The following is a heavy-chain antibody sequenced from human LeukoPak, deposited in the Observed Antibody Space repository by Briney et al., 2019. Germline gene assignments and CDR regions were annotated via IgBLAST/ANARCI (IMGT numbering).Heavy chain of an antibody. V-gene: IGHV1-18*01. CDR2: ISAYNGNT. J-gene: IGHJ4*02. Sequence: ASVKVSCKASGYTFTSYGISWVRQAPGQGLEWMGWISAYNGNTNYAQKLQGRVTMTTDTSTSTAYMELRSLRSDDTAVYYCARIIDYGSGSYYSYFDYWGQGTLVTVSS. D-gene: IGHD3-10*01. CDR3: ARIIDYGSGSYYSYFDY. CDR1: GYTFTSYG.